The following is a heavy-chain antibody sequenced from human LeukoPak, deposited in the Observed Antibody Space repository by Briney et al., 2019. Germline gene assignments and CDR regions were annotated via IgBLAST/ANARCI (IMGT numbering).Heavy chain of an antibody. CDR2: IYYSGST. J-gene: IGHJ4*02. CDR3: ALARINHASGSHPYYFDY. D-gene: IGHD3-10*01. CDR1: GYSISSSYY. Sequence: SETLSLTCAVSGYSISSSYYWSWIRQPPGKGLEWIGYIYYSGSTNYTPSLKSRVTISVDTSKNQFSLKLASVTAADTAVYYCALARINHASGSHPYYFDYWGQGTLVTVSS. V-gene: IGHV4-38-2*01.